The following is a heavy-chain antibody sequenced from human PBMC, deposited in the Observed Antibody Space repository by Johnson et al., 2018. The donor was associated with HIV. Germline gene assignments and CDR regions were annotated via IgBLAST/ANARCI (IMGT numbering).Heavy chain of an antibody. Sequence: QVQLVESGGGVVQPGGSLRLSCAASGFTFSSYGMHWVRQAPGKGLEWVAFIRYDGSNKYYADSVKGRFTISRDNSKNTMYLQMNSLRGDDTAIYYCQKHNFGNYVSRALDIWGQGTMVTVSS. J-gene: IGHJ3*02. D-gene: IGHD4-17*01. CDR1: GFTFSSYG. CDR3: QKHNFGNYVSRALDI. V-gene: IGHV3-30*02. CDR2: IRYDGSNK.